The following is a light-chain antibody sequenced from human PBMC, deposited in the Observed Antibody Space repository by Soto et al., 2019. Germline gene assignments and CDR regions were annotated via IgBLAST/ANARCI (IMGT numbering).Light chain of an antibody. CDR1: QSLVYSDGNPY. V-gene: IGKV2-30*01. CDR3: RQGSHGVT. CDR2: KVS. J-gene: IGKJ2*01. Sequence: VVMTQSPLSLPVTLGQPASISCRSSQSLVYSDGNPYLNWFHQRPGQSPRRLIYKVSNRDSGVPDRFSGSGAGTDFTLKISRVEAEDGGGFYFRQGSHGVTFGQGTKLDI.